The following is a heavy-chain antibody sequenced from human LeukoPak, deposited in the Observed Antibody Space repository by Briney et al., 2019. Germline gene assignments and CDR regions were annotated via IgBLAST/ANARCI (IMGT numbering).Heavy chain of an antibody. J-gene: IGHJ5*02. Sequence: NASETLSLTCAVYGGSFSGYYWSWIRQPPGKGLEWIGEINHSGSTNYNPSLKSRVTISVDTSKNQFSLKLGSVTAEDTAVYYCARVARDIVATIGDDKWFNPWGQGTLVTVSS. CDR1: GGSFSGYY. CDR2: INHSGST. CDR3: ARVARDIVATIGDDKWFNP. D-gene: IGHD5-12*01. V-gene: IGHV4-34*01.